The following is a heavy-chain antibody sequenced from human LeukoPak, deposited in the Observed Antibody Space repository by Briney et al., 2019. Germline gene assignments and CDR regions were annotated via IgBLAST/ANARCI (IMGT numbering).Heavy chain of an antibody. CDR2: IYHSGST. V-gene: IGHV4-4*02. Sequence: SETLSLTCAVSGASISSNNWWSWVRQPPGKGLEWIGEIYHSGSTNYTPSLKSRVTISIDKSKNQFSLKLSSVTAADAAVYYCALISRGIAVPGTELWGQGTLVTVSS. D-gene: IGHD6-19*01. CDR1: GASISSNNW. J-gene: IGHJ4*02. CDR3: ALISRGIAVPGTEL.